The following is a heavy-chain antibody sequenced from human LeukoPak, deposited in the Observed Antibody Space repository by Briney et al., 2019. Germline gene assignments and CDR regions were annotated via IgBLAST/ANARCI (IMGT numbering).Heavy chain of an antibody. CDR3: ARDPTIAVAGSP. D-gene: IGHD6-19*01. Sequence: ETGGSLRFSCAASGFTVSSNYMSWVRQAPGKGLEWVSVIYSSGNTYYADSVKGRFTISRDNPKNTLYLQMNSLRAEDTAVYYCARDPTIAVAGSPWGQGTLVTVSS. V-gene: IGHV3-53*01. CDR2: IYSSGNT. J-gene: IGHJ5*02. CDR1: GFTVSSNY.